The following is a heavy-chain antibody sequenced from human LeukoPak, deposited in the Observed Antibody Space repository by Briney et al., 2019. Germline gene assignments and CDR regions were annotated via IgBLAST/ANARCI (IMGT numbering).Heavy chain of an antibody. CDR1: GFTVSSNY. J-gene: IGHJ4*02. V-gene: IGHV3-66*01. Sequence: SGGSLRLSCATSGFTVSSNYMSWVRQAPGKGLEWVSVIYSGGSTYYADSVKGRFTISRDNSKNTLYLQMNSLRAEDTAVYYCAREHGSGTYYFDYWGQGTLVTVSS. CDR3: AREHGSGTYYFDY. D-gene: IGHD3-10*01. CDR2: IYSGGST.